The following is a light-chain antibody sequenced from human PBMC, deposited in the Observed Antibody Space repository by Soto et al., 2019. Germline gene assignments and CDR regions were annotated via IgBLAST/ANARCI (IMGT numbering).Light chain of an antibody. J-gene: IGLJ1*01. CDR3: SSYAGSNNFEV. Sequence: TQSPATLSGCPGQSVTISCTGTSSDVGGYNYVSWYQQHPGKAPKLMIYEVSKRPSGVPDRFSGSKSGNTASLTVSGLQAEDEADYYCSSYAGSNNFEVFGTGTKVTVL. V-gene: IGLV2-8*01. CDR2: EVS. CDR1: SSDVGGYNY.